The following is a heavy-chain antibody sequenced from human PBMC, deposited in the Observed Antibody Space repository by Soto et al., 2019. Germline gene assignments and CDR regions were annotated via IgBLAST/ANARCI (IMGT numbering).Heavy chain of an antibody. D-gene: IGHD4-17*01. CDR3: TLVRFDYGDPIDY. Sequence: ASVKVSCKASGGTFSSYTISWVRQAPGQGLEWMGRIIPILGIANYAQKFQGRVTITADKSTSTAYMELSSLRSEDTAVYYCTLVRFDYGDPIDYWGQGTLVTVSS. V-gene: IGHV1-69*02. CDR1: GGTFSSYT. J-gene: IGHJ4*02. CDR2: IIPILGIA.